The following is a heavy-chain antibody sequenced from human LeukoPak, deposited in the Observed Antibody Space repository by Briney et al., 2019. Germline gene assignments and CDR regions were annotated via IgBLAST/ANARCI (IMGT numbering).Heavy chain of an antibody. J-gene: IGHJ5*02. CDR2: IYYSGST. Sequence: PSETLSLTCTVSGGSISSYYWSWIRQPPGKGLEWIGYIYYSGSTNYNPSLKSRVTISVDTSKNQFSLKLSSVTAADTAVYYCAGMLPPPIAVAGKNRFDPWGQGTLVTVSS. CDR3: AGMLPPPIAVAGKNRFDP. CDR1: GGSISSYY. V-gene: IGHV4-59*08. D-gene: IGHD6-19*01.